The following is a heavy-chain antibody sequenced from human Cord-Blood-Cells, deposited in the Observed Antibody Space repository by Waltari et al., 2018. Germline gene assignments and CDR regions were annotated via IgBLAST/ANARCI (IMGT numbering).Heavy chain of an antibody. Sequence: QVQLQESGPGLVKPSETLSLTCTVSGGPISSYYWSWIRQPPGKGLEWIGYIYYSGSTNYNPSLKSRVTISVDTSKNQFSLKLSSVTAADTAVYYCASSVLRPGYWYFDLWGRGTLVTVSS. CDR3: ASSVLRPGYWYFDL. CDR1: GGPISSYY. V-gene: IGHV4-59*01. D-gene: IGHD3-10*01. CDR2: IYYSGST. J-gene: IGHJ2*01.